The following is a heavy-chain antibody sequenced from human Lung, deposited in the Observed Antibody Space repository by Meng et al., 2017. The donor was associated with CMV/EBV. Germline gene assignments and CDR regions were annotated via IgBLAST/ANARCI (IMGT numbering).Heavy chain of an antibody. CDR2: VTPNVNDV. J-gene: IGHJ1*01. CDR3: TNDRLSE. Sequence: RVGPGGSLASPGCGLTFSCASSGFTFTTHWMCWVRKGRGKGLGCVSRVTPNVNDVNYVDTVKGRFTIYRDNAKVTVVLQTNNLSGDDTAVYYCTNDRLSEWGQGTLVTVSS. CDR1: GFTFTTHW. V-gene: IGHV3-74*01. D-gene: IGHD1-1*01.